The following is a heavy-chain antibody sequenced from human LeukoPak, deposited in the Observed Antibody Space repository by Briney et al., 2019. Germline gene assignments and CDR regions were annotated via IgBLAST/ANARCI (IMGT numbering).Heavy chain of an antibody. Sequence: GGSLRLSCAASGFXFSSYAISWVRQAPGKGLEWVSGISDSAGMTYYADSVKGRFTISRDNSKNILYLQMNSRRADDTAIYYCAKDLHTSVWGQGTLVTVSS. D-gene: IGHD4-11*01. J-gene: IGHJ4*02. CDR2: ISDSAGMT. CDR1: GFXFSSYA. V-gene: IGHV3-23*01. CDR3: AKDLHTSV.